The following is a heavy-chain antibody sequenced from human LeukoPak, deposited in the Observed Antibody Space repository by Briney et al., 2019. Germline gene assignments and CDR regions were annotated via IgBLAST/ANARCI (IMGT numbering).Heavy chain of an antibody. CDR2: ISYDGSNK. D-gene: IGHD1-26*01. V-gene: IGHV3-30*04. J-gene: IGHJ4*02. CDR3: ARDPSGRYYSNLDY. Sequence: GRSLRLSCAASGFTFSSCALHWVRQAPGKGLEWVAVISYDGSNKYYADSVKGRFTISRDNSKNTVYLQMNSLTAEGTAVYYCARDPSGRYYSNLDYWGQGTLVTVSS. CDR1: GFTFSSCA.